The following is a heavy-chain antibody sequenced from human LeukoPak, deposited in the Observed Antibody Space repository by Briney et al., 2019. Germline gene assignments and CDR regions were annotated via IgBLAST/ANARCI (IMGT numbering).Heavy chain of an antibody. Sequence: GGSLRLSCAASGFIFSSYAMSWVRQAPGEGLEWVSTISGSGGGTYYADSVKGRFTISRDNSKNTLYLQMNSLRAEDTAVYYCARESSSGTPGDYWGQGTLVTVSS. D-gene: IGHD1-26*01. CDR3: ARESSSGTPGDY. CDR1: GFIFSSYA. V-gene: IGHV3-23*01. CDR2: ISGSGGGT. J-gene: IGHJ4*02.